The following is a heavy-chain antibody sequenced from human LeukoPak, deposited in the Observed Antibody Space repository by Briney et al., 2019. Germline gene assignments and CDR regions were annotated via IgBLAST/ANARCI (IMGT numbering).Heavy chain of an antibody. CDR1: GFTFSNYA. CDR3: ARESVVTSLDY. J-gene: IGHJ4*02. V-gene: IGHV3-30-3*01. D-gene: IGHD3-22*01. CDR2: ISYDGSNK. Sequence: GGSLRLSCAASGFTFSNYAMHWVRQAPGKGLEWVAVISYDGSNKYYADSVKGRFTISRDNSKNTLYLQMNSLRAEDTAVYYCARESVVTSLDYWGQGTLVTVSS.